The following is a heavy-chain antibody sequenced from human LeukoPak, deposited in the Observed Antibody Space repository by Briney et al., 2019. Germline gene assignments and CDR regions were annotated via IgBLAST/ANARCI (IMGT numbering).Heavy chain of an antibody. D-gene: IGHD2-2*01. CDR2: ISGSGGST. V-gene: IGHV3-23*01. CDR1: GFTFSSYA. Sequence: GGSLRLSCAASGFTFSSYAMSWVRQAAGKGLEWVSHISGSGGSTYYADSVKGRFTISRDNSKNTLYLQMNSLRAEDTAVYHCAKDLSCGMDVWGQGTTVTVSS. CDR3: AKDLSCGMDV. J-gene: IGHJ6*02.